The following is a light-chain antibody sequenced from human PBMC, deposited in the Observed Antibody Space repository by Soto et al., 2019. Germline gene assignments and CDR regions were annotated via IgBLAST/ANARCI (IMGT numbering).Light chain of an antibody. J-gene: IGKJ4*01. CDR2: DVS. CDR3: HQRINWPLT. Sequence: EVVLTQSPDTLSLSPGGSATLSCRASQSVSSYLAWYQQKPGQALRLLIYDVSKRATGIPARFSGSGSRTDFTLTINSLEPEDFAIYFCHQRINWPLTFGGGTKLEIK. V-gene: IGKV3-11*01. CDR1: QSVSSY.